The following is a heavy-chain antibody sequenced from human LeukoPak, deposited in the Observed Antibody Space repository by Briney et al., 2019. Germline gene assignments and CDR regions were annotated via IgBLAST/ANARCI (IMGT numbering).Heavy chain of an antibody. V-gene: IGHV1-69*13. D-gene: IGHD2-15*01. Sequence: GASVKVSCKASGYTFTSYGISWVRQAPGQGLEWMGGIIPIFGTANYAQKFQGRVTITADESTSTAYMELSSLRSEDTAVYYCARGGPGCSGGSCYSPVSWGRPTGTAFDPWGQGTLVTVSS. CDR2: IIPIFGTA. CDR1: GYTFTSYG. J-gene: IGHJ5*02. CDR3: ARGGPGCSGGSCYSPVSWGRPTGTAFDP.